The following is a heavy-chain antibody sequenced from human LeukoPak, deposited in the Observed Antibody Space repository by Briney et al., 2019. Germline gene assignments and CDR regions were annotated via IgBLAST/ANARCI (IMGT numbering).Heavy chain of an antibody. J-gene: IGHJ5*02. CDR2: ISDTGNT. Sequence: GGSLRLSCAASGFTLSSYAMSWVRQAPGKGLEWVSAISDTGNTYHADSVKGRFTISRDNAKNSLYLQMNSLRAEDTAVYYCARELFNWFDPWGQGTLVTVSS. V-gene: IGHV3-23*01. CDR3: ARELFNWFDP. D-gene: IGHD3-10*01. CDR1: GFTLSSYA.